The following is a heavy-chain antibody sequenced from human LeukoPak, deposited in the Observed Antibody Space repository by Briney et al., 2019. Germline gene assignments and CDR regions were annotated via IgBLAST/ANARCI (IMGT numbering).Heavy chain of an antibody. J-gene: IGHJ4*02. CDR2: ISSSSSYI. CDR1: GFTFSSYS. CDR3: ARDVVVPAAYFDY. D-gene: IGHD2-2*01. Sequence: GGSLRLSCAASGFTFSSYSMNWVRQAPGKGLEWVSSISSSSSYIYYADSVKGRFTISRDNAKNSLYLQMNSLRAEDTAVYYCARDVVVPAAYFDYWGQGTLVTVSS. V-gene: IGHV3-21*01.